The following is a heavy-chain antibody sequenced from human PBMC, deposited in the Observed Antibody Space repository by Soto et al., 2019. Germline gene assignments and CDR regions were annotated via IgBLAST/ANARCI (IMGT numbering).Heavy chain of an antibody. CDR2: IWNDGSNE. CDR1: GFNFSSYG. Sequence: GGSLRLSCEASGFNFSSYGIHWVRQAPGKGVEWVAIIWNDGSNEYYADSVKGRFTISRDNSKNTVYLQVSKLRAEDTAVYFCARDQTDSGGYSDSWGQGTLVTVSS. J-gene: IGHJ4*02. V-gene: IGHV3-33*01. CDR3: ARDQTDSGGYSDS. D-gene: IGHD3-22*01.